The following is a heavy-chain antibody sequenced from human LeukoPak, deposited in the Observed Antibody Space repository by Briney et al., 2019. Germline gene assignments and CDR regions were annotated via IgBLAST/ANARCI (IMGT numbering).Heavy chain of an antibody. J-gene: IGHJ4*02. V-gene: IGHV4-39*01. CDR3: AGDYGDKLVDY. D-gene: IGHD4-17*01. CDR1: GGSISSSSYY. Sequence: PSETLSLTCTVSGGSISSSSYYWGWIRQPPGKGLEWIGSIYYSGSTYYNPSLKSRVTISVDTSKNQFSLKLSSVTAADTAVYYCAGDYGDKLVDYWGQGTLVTVSS. CDR2: IYYSGST.